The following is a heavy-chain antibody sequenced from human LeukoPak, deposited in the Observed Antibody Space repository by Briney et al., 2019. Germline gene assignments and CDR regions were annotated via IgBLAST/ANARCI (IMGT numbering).Heavy chain of an antibody. CDR3: ARGLSGVTGYTYGRGIDY. Sequence: GGSLRLSCAASGFTFSSYWMHWVRQAPGKGLVWVSRINTDGSSTNYADSVKGRLTISRDNAKNSLYLHMNSLRAEDTAVYYCARGLSGVTGYTYGRGIDYWGQGTLVTVSS. D-gene: IGHD5-18*01. V-gene: IGHV3-74*01. CDR1: GFTFSSYW. CDR2: INTDGSST. J-gene: IGHJ4*02.